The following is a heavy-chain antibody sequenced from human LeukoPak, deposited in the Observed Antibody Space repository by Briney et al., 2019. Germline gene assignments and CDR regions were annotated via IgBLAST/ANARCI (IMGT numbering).Heavy chain of an antibody. CDR3: VRSAFLTTEFYFDY. D-gene: IGHD4-11*01. Sequence: GGSLRLSCAASGFTFSRYWMDWVRQAPGKGLVWVSCINTDGRTINYADSVKGRFTISRDNAKNTLYLQMNSLRAEDTAVYYCVRSAFLTTEFYFDYWGRGTLVTVSS. V-gene: IGHV3-74*01. CDR1: GFTFSRYW. CDR2: INTDGRTI. J-gene: IGHJ4*01.